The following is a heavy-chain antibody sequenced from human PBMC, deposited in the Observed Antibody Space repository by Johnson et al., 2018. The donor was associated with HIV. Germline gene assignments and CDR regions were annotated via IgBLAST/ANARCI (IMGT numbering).Heavy chain of an antibody. Sequence: QVQLVESGGGLVKPGGSLRLSCAASGFTFSDYYMSWIRQAPGKGLEWLSVISYDGSYKYYADSVKGRFTISRDNAKNTVYLQMDSLRDEDMAVYYCARGALGSFDIWGQGTMVTVSA. J-gene: IGHJ3*02. CDR1: GFTFSDYY. CDR3: ARGALGSFDI. D-gene: IGHD3-10*01. V-gene: IGHV3-30*03. CDR2: ISYDGSYK.